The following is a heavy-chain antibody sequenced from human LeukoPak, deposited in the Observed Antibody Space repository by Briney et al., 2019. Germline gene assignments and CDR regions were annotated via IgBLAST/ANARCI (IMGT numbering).Heavy chain of an antibody. CDR2: LYDSRGYI. Sequence: NPGGPLRLSCEASNFTFSYYAMKWLPQTPGKRVVWGASLYDSRGYIYYPASVKGRFTISRDNAKDHLYLQMNSLRVEDTAVYFCARDFGAVAHYYFDSWGQGTLVSVSS. CDR3: ARDFGAVAHYYFDS. V-gene: IGHV3-21*04. J-gene: IGHJ4*02. CDR1: NFTFSYYA. D-gene: IGHD3-3*01.